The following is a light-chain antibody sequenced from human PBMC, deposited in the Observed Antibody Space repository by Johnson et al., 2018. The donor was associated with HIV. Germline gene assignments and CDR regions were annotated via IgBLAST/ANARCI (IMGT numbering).Light chain of an antibody. CDR3: GTWDSSPRSYV. CDR2: ENN. V-gene: IGLV1-51*02. Sequence: SVLTQPPSVSAAPGQKVTISCSGSSSNIGNNYVSWYQQLPGTAPKLLIYENNKRPSGIPYRFSGSNSGPYATLGITGLKPGDEADYYCGTWDSSPRSYVFGTGTKVTVL. J-gene: IGLJ1*01. CDR1: SSNIGNNY.